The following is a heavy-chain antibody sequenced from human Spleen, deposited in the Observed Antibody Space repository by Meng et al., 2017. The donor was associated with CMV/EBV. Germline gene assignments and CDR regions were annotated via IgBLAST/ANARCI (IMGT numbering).Heavy chain of an antibody. V-gene: IGHV3-11*01. J-gene: IGHJ4*02. CDR1: GFTFSDYY. CDR2: ISGGGSTI. Sequence: RLSCAASGFTFSDYYMSWIRQAPGKGLEWVSYISGGGSTIYYTDSVKGRFTISRDNAKNSLYLQMNSLRAEDTAVYYCARVKREGDYWGQGTLVTVSS. D-gene: IGHD1-26*01. CDR3: ARVKREGDY.